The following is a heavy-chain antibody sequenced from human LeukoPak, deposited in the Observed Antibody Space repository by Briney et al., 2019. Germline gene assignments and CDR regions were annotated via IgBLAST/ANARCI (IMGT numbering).Heavy chain of an antibody. V-gene: IGHV3-23*01. CDR1: TFTFSNYA. J-gene: IGHJ5*02. D-gene: IGHD6-6*01. CDR3: ARGGSSSS. CDR2: ISGSGGST. Sequence: GGSPRLSCAASTFTFSNYAMSWVRQAPGKGLEWVSSISGSGGSTYHADSVKGRLTISRDNAKNSLYLQMNSLRAEDTAVYYCARGGSSSSWGQGTLVTVSS.